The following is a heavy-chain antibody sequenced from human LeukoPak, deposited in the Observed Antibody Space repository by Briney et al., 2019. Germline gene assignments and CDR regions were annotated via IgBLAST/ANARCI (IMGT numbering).Heavy chain of an antibody. J-gene: IGHJ4*02. CDR2: ISYDGANK. CDR3: ASDRPLYDLLDS. V-gene: IGHV3-30-3*01. CDR1: GFIFSDSA. D-gene: IGHD1-1*01. Sequence: GGPLRLSCAASGFIFSDSAFHWVRQAPGKGLEWVALISYDGANKDYTDSVKGRFTISRDNSKKMVFLQMTSLSPEDTAIYFCASDRPLYDLLDSWGQGTLVTVSS.